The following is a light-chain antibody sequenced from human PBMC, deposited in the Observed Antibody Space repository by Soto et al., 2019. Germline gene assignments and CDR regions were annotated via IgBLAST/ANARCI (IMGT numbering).Light chain of an antibody. J-gene: IGKJ3*01. Sequence: DIPMTQSPSSLSASVGDRVTITCRASQGINNSVAWYQQKPGKPPKLLIYAASTLQSVVPSRFSGSGSGTDFTLTINSLQPEDVATYSCQKYSSVPVFGPGTKVDIK. CDR2: AAS. V-gene: IGKV1-27*01. CDR1: QGINNS. CDR3: QKYSSVPV.